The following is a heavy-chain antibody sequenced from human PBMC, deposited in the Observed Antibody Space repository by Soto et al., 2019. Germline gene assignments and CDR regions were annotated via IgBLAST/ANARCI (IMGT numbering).Heavy chain of an antibody. D-gene: IGHD4-17*01. Sequence: QVQLVQSGAEVKKPGASVKVSCKASGYTFTSYGISWVRQAPGQGLEWMGWISAYNGNTNYAQKLQGRVTMTTDTTTSTAYKGLRSLRSGDTAVYYWARGATVETGSTWGKGTLVTASS. V-gene: IGHV1-18*01. CDR2: ISAYNGNT. CDR3: ARGATVETGST. CDR1: GYTFTSYG. J-gene: IGHJ5*02.